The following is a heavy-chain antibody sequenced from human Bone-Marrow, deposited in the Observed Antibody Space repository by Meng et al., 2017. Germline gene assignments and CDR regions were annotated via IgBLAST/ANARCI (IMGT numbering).Heavy chain of an antibody. CDR3: ARGGFSGSYFGLDYYYYGMDV. Sequence: ASVKVSCKASGYTFTSYDINWVRQATGQGLEWMGWMNPNSGNTGYAQKFQGRVTMTRNTSISTAYMELSRLRSEDTAVYYCARGGFSGSYFGLDYYYYGMDVWGQGTTVTVSS. J-gene: IGHJ6*02. V-gene: IGHV1-8*01. D-gene: IGHD1-26*01. CDR2: MNPNSGNT. CDR1: GYTFTSYD.